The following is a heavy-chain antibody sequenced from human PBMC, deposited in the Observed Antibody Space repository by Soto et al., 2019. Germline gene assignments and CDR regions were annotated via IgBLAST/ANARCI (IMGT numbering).Heavy chain of an antibody. D-gene: IGHD1-1*01. CDR3: ASEQLAVVRGVLDY. J-gene: IGHJ4*02. V-gene: IGHV3-30-3*01. Sequence: QVQLVESGGGVVQPGRSLRLSYAASGFTFSSYAMHWVRQAPGKGLEWVAVISFDGTNKYYADSVKGRFTISRDNSKSTLYLQMNSLITEDTAVYYRASEQLAVVRGVLDYWGQGTLVTVSS. CDR2: ISFDGTNK. CDR1: GFTFSSYA.